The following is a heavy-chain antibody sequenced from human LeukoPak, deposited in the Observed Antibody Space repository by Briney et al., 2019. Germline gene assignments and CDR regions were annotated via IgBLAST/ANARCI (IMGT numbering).Heavy chain of an antibody. CDR2: ISGRDHTT. Sequence: GGSLRLSCAAFGFTFRNHDMNWVRQTPGKGLEWVTTISGRDHTTYYADSVKGRFTISRDKSKNTLYLQMNSLRAEDTAVYYCAKGGGFGDYGSYYFDYWGQGTLVTVSS. D-gene: IGHD4-17*01. CDR3: AKGGGFGDYGSYYFDY. CDR1: GFTFRNHD. V-gene: IGHV3-23*01. J-gene: IGHJ4*02.